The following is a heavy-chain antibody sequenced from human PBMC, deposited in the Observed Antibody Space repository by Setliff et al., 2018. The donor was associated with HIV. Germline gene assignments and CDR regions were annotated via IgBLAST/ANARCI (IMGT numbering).Heavy chain of an antibody. D-gene: IGHD6-13*01. CDR2: TTPFVGIT. J-gene: IGHJ4*02. Sequence: ASVKVSCKASGGTFSDCRITXVRQAPGQGLEGMGETTPFVGITNYAQKFQGRVTISADESTATAYIELSSLTSQXTAVYYCARXNGIREAASLDYWGQGSLVTVSS. CDR3: ARXNGIREAASLDY. CDR1: GGTFSDCR. V-gene: IGHV1-69*10.